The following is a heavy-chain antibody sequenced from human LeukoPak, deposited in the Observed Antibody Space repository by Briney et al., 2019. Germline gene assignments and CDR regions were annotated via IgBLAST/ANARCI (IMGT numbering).Heavy chain of an antibody. V-gene: IGHV1-2*02. J-gene: IGHJ4*02. CDR2: INPNSGGT. CDR3: ARARYYDSSGYYEDFDY. D-gene: IGHD3-22*01. Sequence: ASVKVSCKASGYTFTGYYMHWVRPAPGQGLEWMGWINPNSGGTNYAQKFQGRVTMTRDTSISTAYMELSRLRSDDTAVYYCARARYYDSSGYYEDFDYWGQGTLVTVSS. CDR1: GYTFTGYY.